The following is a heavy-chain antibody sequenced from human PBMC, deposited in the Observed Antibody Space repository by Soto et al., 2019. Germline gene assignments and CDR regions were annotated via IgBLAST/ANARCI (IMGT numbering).Heavy chain of an antibody. CDR2: TIPALRKT. D-gene: IGHD3-10*01. V-gene: IGHV1-69*10. CDR1: GDNFKKNV. J-gene: IGHJ6*02. CDR3: ARGPFRPSAMDD. Sequence: ASVKVSCKTSGDNFKKNVFTWVRRAPGQGLEWMGGTIPALRKTHYIERLHGGVTITVDDATRTVYMEVRDLTSEDTAIYYCARGPFRPSAMDDWGQGTTVTVSS.